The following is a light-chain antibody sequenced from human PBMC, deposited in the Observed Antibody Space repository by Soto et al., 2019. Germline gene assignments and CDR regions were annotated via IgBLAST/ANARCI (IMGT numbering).Light chain of an antibody. CDR1: QSLLHINGYHY. Sequence: ILMTQSPLSLPFTPGEPASISCRSSQSLLHINGYHYLHWYLQKPGQSPQLLISLASNRASGVPDRFSGSGSGTDFTLKISRVEAEDVGVYYCMQGRETPLTFGGGTRVEIK. V-gene: IGKV2-28*01. CDR2: LAS. J-gene: IGKJ4*01. CDR3: MQGRETPLT.